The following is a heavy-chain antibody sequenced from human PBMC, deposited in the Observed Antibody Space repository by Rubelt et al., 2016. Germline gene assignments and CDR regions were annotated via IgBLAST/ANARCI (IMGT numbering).Heavy chain of an antibody. Sequence: QVQLQESGPGLVKPSETLSLICSVSGVSISTYYWAWIRQPPGKGLEWIGFIYYTGSTTYNPSLESRVTISVDTSKNQFSLEWGSGAAADTAVYYCARQGGSSGWYPFDYWGQGTLVTVSS. CDR3: ARQGGSSGWYPFDY. V-gene: IGHV4-59*08. CDR1: GVSISTYY. CDR2: IYYTGST. D-gene: IGHD6-19*01. J-gene: IGHJ4*02.